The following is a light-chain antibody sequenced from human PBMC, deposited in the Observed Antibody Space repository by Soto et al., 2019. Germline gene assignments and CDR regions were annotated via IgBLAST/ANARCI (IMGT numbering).Light chain of an antibody. CDR1: QSVSSN. Sequence: EIVMTQSPATLSVSPGERATLSCRASQSVSSNLAWYQQKPGQAPRLLIYGASTRATGIPARFSGSGSGTEFTLTISSLQSDDFANYYCQQYDTYFRYTFGQGTKLDIK. V-gene: IGKV3-15*01. CDR2: GAS. CDR3: QQYDTYFRYT. J-gene: IGKJ2*01.